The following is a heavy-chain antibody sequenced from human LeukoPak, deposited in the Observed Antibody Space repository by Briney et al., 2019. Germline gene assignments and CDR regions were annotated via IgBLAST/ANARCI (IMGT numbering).Heavy chain of an antibody. Sequence: PSETLSLTCSVSGDSIGTIHYYWGWIRQPPGKGLEWIGSMHYTGNTYYKSSLKSRVTLSMDTSKNHFSLRLTSVTAADTAVYYCVRDGRVGRQQRNWFAPWGQGALVTVS. D-gene: IGHD1-26*01. CDR1: GDSIGTIHYY. V-gene: IGHV4-39*07. CDR3: VRDGRVGRQQRNWFAP. CDR2: MHYTGNT. J-gene: IGHJ5*02.